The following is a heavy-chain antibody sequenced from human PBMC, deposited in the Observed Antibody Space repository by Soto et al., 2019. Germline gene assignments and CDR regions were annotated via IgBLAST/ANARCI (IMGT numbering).Heavy chain of an antibody. CDR2: ITDSGTGT. D-gene: IGHD6-13*01. J-gene: IGHJ1*01. Sequence: EVHLLESGGGLVHPGESPRLSCGASGFTFSSCVMTWVRQAPGKGLEWVSCITDSGTGTYYADSVKGRFTISRDNSKNTIYLQMNNLRAEDTGVYYCAKGLINGRWYAEDWGQGTLVTVSS. CDR3: AKGLINGRWYAED. CDR1: GFTFSSCV. V-gene: IGHV3-23*01.